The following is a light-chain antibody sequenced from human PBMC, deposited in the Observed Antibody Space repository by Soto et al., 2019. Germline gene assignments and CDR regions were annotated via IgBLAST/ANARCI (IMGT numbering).Light chain of an antibody. J-gene: IGLJ3*02. CDR2: DVS. V-gene: IGLV2-14*03. CDR3: SSYTSSSTVL. Sequence: QSALTQPAFVSGSPGQSITISCSGTSSDVGNYNYVSWYQQHPGKAPRLMIYDVSHRPSGVSNRFSGSKSGNTASLTISGIQAEDEADYYCSSYTSSSTVLFGGGTKLTVL. CDR1: SSDVGNYNY.